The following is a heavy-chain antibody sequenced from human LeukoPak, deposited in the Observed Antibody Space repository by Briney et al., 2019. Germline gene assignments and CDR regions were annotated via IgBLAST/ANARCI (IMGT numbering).Heavy chain of an antibody. J-gene: IGHJ4*02. V-gene: IGHV1-69*05. CDR1: GGTFSSYA. D-gene: IGHD2-15*01. CDR2: IIPIFGTA. Sequence: SVKVSCKASGGTFSSYAISWVRQAPGQGPEWMGRIIPIFGTANYAQKFQGRVTITTDESTSTAYMELSSLRSEDTAVYYCARIRNGYCSGGSCYSDYWGQGTLVTVSS. CDR3: ARIRNGYCSGGSCYSDY.